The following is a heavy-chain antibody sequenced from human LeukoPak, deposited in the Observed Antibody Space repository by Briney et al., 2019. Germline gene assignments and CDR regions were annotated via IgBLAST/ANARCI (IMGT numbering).Heavy chain of an antibody. V-gene: IGHV3-30*02. CDR1: GFTFSSYG. CDR3: AKDRVFGGNSFSGAFDI. D-gene: IGHD4-23*01. CDR2: IRYDGSNK. Sequence: GGSLRLSCAASGFTFSSYGMHWVRQAPGKGLEWVAFIRYDGSNKYYADSVKGRFTIYRDNSKNTLYLQMNSLRAEDTAVYYCAKDRVFGGNSFSGAFDIWGQGTMVTVSS. J-gene: IGHJ3*02.